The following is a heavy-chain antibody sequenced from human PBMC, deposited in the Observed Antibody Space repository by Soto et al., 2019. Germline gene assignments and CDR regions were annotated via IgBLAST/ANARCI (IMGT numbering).Heavy chain of an antibody. CDR1: GFNFSSHG. CDR3: TTLSITIFGVVLMDV. CDR2: IKSKTDGGTT. D-gene: IGHD3-3*01. J-gene: IGHJ6*02. V-gene: IGHV3-15*07. Sequence: GGSLRLSCAASGFNFSSHGMHWVRQAPDKGLEWVGRIKSKTDGGTTDYAAPVKGRFTISRDDSKNTLYLQMNSLKTEDTAVYYCTTLSITIFGVVLMDVWGQGTTVTVSS.